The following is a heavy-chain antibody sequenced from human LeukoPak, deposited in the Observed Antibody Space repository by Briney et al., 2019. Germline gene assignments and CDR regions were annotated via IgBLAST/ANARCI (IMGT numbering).Heavy chain of an antibody. CDR2: IYYSGST. Sequence: SETLSLTCTVSGGSISSSSYYWGWIRQPPGKGLEWIGSIYYSGSTYYNPSLKSRVTISVDTSKNQFSLKLSSVTAADTAVYYCARHLYYDILTGYPTNVAPGWFDPWGQGTLVTVSS. CDR1: GGSISSSSYY. D-gene: IGHD3-9*01. CDR3: ARHLYYDILTGYPTNVAPGWFDP. J-gene: IGHJ5*02. V-gene: IGHV4-39*01.